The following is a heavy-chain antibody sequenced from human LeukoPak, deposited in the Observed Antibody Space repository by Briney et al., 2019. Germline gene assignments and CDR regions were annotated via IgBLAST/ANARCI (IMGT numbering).Heavy chain of an antibody. J-gene: IGHJ5*02. D-gene: IGHD2-2*01. CDR3: ARVCSSTSCSPRRPWFDP. Sequence: GASVKVSCKASGYTFTGYYMHWVRQAPGQGLEWMGRINPNSGGTNYAQKFQGRVTMTRDTSISTAYMELSRLRSDDTAVYYCARVCSSTSCSPRRPWFDPWGQGTLVTVSS. CDR2: INPNSGGT. V-gene: IGHV1-2*06. CDR1: GYTFTGYY.